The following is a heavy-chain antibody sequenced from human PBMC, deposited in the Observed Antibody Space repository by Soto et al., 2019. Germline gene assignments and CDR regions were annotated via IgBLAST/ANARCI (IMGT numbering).Heavy chain of an antibody. D-gene: IGHD1-1*01. Sequence: QVHLQESGPGLVAPSGTLSLTCTLSGGSVRAPDWWNWVRQSPDKGLEWIAEVHISGHSNYNPSLKSRVNLSKNSLKNQFYLNLNSVTAADTAIYYCARVRQGCSANNCYFDPWGQGTQVTIPS. CDR1: GGSVRAPDW. J-gene: IGHJ5*01. V-gene: IGHV4-4*02. CDR2: VHISGHS. CDR3: ARVRQGCSANNCYFDP.